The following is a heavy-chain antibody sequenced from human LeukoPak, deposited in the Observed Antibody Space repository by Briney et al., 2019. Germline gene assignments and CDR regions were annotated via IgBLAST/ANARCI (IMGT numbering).Heavy chain of an antibody. CDR3: ATLAGGSRAFDF. J-gene: IGHJ3*01. D-gene: IGHD3-10*01. Sequence: PGGSLRLSCAASGFTFSSYAMSWVPQGPGKGLEWVSAISTGGSGTYYADSVKGRFTISRDNSKNTLYVQMNSLRAEDTALYYFATLAGGSRAFDFWGQGTMVTVSS. CDR1: GFTFSSYA. CDR2: ISTGGSGT. V-gene: IGHV3-23*01.